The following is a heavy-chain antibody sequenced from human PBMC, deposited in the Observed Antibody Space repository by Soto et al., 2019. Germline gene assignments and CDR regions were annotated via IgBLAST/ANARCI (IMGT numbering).Heavy chain of an antibody. J-gene: IGHJ4*02. CDR1: GFIFSSSW. CDR3: AKGGWFPDS. Sequence: VVESGGGLVQPGGSLRLSCAASGFIFSSSWMSWVRQAPGRRLEWVAYIKQDGSEEHYVDSVKGRFTISRDNAKNSLYLQMNSLRVDDTAMYYCAKGGWFPDSWGQGTLVTVSS. V-gene: IGHV3-7*01. CDR2: IKQDGSEE. D-gene: IGHD6-19*01.